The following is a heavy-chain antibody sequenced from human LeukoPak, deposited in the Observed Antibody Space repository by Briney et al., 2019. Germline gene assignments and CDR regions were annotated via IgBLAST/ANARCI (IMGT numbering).Heavy chain of an antibody. Sequence: GGSLRLSCAASGFLFSDYGMHWVRRAPGEGLELVSLVRNDGSDKYYADSVKGRFTVSRDNSKNTLYLQMNSLRPEDTAVYYCAKHYYGSGSQKYYFDYWGQGTLVTVSS. CDR2: VRNDGSDK. D-gene: IGHD3-10*01. J-gene: IGHJ4*02. CDR3: AKHYYGSGSQKYYFDY. V-gene: IGHV3-30*02. CDR1: GFLFSDYG.